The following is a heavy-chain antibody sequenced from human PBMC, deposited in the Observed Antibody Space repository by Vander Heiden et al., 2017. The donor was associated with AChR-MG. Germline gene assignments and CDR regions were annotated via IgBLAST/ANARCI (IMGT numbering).Heavy chain of an antibody. D-gene: IGHD3-10*01. J-gene: IGHJ5*02. CDR3: ARALRQYGSGTYGGWFDP. CDR2: IYYSGST. Sequence: QVQLQESGPGLVKPSQTLSLTCTVYGGSISSGGYYWSWIRHHPGKGLEWLGFIYYSGSTYYNPSLKSRVTMSVDTSKNQFSLKLSSVTAADTAVYYCARALRQYGSGTYGGWFDPWGQGTLVTVSS. CDR1: GGSISSGGYY. V-gene: IGHV4-31*03.